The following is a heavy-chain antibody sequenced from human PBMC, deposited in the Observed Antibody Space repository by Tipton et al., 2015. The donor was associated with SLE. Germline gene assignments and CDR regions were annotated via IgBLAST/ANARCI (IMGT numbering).Heavy chain of an antibody. V-gene: IGHV3-11*06. CDR3: AKASPGLNSFDY. Sequence: SLRLSCAASGFTFGDYYMTWIRQAPGKGLECVAFISSGSSYTNYADSVKGRFTISRDNAKNSLYLQMNSLRAEDTAVYYCAKASPGLNSFDYWGQGTLVTVSS. CDR1: GFTFGDYY. J-gene: IGHJ4*02. CDR2: ISSGSSYT.